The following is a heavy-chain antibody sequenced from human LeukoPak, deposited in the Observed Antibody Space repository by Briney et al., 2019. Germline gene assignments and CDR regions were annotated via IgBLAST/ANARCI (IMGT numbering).Heavy chain of an antibody. CDR1: GGSISIGGYY. V-gene: IGHV4-30-2*01. CDR3: ARGSAKYDY. Sequence: SETLSLTCTVSGGSISIGGYYWSWIRQPPGKGLEWIGYIYHSGSTDYNPSLKSRVTISVDTSKNQLSLKLSSVTAADTAVYYCARGSAKYDYWGQGTLVTVSS. CDR2: IYHSGST. D-gene: IGHD3-3*01. J-gene: IGHJ4*02.